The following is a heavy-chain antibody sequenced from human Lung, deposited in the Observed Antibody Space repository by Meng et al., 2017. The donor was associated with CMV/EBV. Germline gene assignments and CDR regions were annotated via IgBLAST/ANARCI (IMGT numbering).Heavy chain of an antibody. CDR3: AKPGTYSSGWYAY. V-gene: IGHV5-51*01. J-gene: IGHJ4*02. CDR2: IYPGDSDT. D-gene: IGHD6-19*01. Sequence: GXSXKISXQGSGYSFTSYWIGWVRQMPGKGLEWMGLIYPGDSDTRDSPSFQGHVTISADKSISTAYLQWSSLKASDTAMYYCAKPGTYSSGWYAYWGQGTLVXVSS. CDR1: GYSFTSYW.